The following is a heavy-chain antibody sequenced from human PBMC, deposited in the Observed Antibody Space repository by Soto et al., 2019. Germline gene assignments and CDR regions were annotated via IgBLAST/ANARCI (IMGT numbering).Heavy chain of an antibody. J-gene: IGHJ6*03. D-gene: IGHD3-3*01. CDR3: ARDTASITIFGALYYYYYYYMDV. CDR2: INPSGGST. Sequence: PGGSLRLSCAASAFTFSYYWMHWVRQAPGKGLEWMGIINPSGGSTSYAQKFQGRVTMTRDTSTSTVYMELSSLRSEDTAVYYCARDTASITIFGALYYYYYYYMDVWGKGTTVTVSS. V-gene: IGHV1-46*03. CDR1: AFTFSYYW.